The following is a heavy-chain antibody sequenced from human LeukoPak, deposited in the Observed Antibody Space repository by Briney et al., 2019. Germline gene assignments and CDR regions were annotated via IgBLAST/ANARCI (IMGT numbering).Heavy chain of an antibody. J-gene: IGHJ4*02. V-gene: IGHV1-69*04. CDR3: ARENPRSYDSGGYHLGTFDF. D-gene: IGHD3-22*01. CDR1: GDTFTSYI. Sequence: GASVKVSCKASGDTFTSYIITWVRQAPGQGLEWMGRIIPVVYISNYAQKIQGRVTITTDKSTSTAYMEVNSLTSEDTAVYFCARENPRSYDSGGYHLGTFDFWGQGTLVTVSS. CDR2: IIPVVYIS.